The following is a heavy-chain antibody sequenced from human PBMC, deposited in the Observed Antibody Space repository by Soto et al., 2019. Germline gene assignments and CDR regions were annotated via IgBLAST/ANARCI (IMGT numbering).Heavy chain of an antibody. V-gene: IGHV1-3*01. D-gene: IGHD6-19*01. CDR2: INAGNGNT. J-gene: IGHJ6*02. Sequence: ASVKVSCKASGYTFTIYAMHCVRQSPLQRLEWMGWINAGNGNTKYSQKFQGRVTITRDTSASTAYMELSSLRSEDTAVYYCAREGQWLADYYYYYGMDVWGQGTTVTVSS. CDR3: AREGQWLADYYYYYGMDV. CDR1: GYTFTIYA.